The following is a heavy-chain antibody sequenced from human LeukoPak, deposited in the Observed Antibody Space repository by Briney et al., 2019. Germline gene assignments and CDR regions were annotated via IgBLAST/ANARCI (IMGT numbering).Heavy chain of an antibody. CDR2: INHSGST. D-gene: IGHD6-13*01. CDR3: ARGVAAAVDY. Sequence: SETLSLTCTVYGGSFSGYYWSWIRQPPGKGLEWIGEINHSGSTNYNPSLKSRVTISVDTSKNQFSLKLSSVTAADTAVYYCARGVAAAVDYWGQGTLVTVSS. V-gene: IGHV4-34*01. CDR1: GGSFSGYY. J-gene: IGHJ4*02.